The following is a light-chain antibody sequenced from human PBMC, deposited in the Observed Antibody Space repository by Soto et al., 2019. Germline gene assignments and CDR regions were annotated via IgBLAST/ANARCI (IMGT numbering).Light chain of an antibody. CDR1: QSVSSSY. CDR2: GAS. V-gene: IGKV3-20*01. Sequence: ETVLTQSPGSLSLSPGEGASLSCRASQSVSSSYLAWYQQKPGQAPRLLIFGASSRATGIPARFSGSGSGTDFTLTISRLEPEDFAVYYCQQYGSSLALTFGQGTKVEIK. J-gene: IGKJ1*01. CDR3: QQYGSSLALT.